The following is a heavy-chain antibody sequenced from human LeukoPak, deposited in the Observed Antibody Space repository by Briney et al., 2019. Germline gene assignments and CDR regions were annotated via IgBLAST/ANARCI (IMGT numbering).Heavy chain of an antibody. CDR1: GGSISSYY. J-gene: IGHJ5*02. D-gene: IGHD6-13*01. Sequence: PSETLSLTCTVSGGSISSYYWSWIRQPPGKGLEWIGYIYYSGSTNYNPSLKSRVTISVDTSKNQFSLKLSSVTAADTAVYYCARRQPPYGSYSSSWTANNWFDPWGQGTLVTVSS. CDR2: IYYSGST. CDR3: ARRQPPYGSYSSSWTANNWFDP. V-gene: IGHV4-59*01.